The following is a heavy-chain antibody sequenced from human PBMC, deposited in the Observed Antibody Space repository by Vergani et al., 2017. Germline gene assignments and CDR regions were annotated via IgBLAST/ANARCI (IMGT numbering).Heavy chain of an antibody. CDR1: GYSFTSYW. D-gene: IGHD3-10*01. Sequence: EVQLVQSGAEVKKPGESLKISCKGSGYSFTSYWIGWVRQMPGKGLEWMGIIYPGDSDTRYSPSFQGQVTISADKSISTAYLQWSSLKASDTAMYYCARXHYYGSVSPGWFDPWGQGTLVTVSS. CDR3: ARXHYYGSVSPGWFDP. CDR2: IYPGDSDT. V-gene: IGHV5-51*03. J-gene: IGHJ5*02.